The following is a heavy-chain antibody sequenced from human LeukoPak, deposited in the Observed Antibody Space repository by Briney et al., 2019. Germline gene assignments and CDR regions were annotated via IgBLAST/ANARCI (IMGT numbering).Heavy chain of an antibody. J-gene: IGHJ4*02. D-gene: IGHD2-2*01. CDR2: IYTSGST. V-gene: IGHV4-4*07. Sequence: PSETLSLTCTVSGGSISSYYWSWIRQPAGKGLEWIGRIYTSGSTNYNPSLKSRVTMSVDTSKNQFSPKLSSVTAADTAVYYCARERKDCSSTSCYGPWGQGTLVTVSS. CDR1: GGSISSYY. CDR3: ARERKDCSSTSCYGP.